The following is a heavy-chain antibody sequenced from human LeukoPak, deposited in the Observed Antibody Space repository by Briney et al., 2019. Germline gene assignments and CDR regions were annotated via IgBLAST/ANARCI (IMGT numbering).Heavy chain of an antibody. CDR1: GGSFSGYY. Sequence: PSETLSLTCAVYGGSFSGYYWSWIRQPPGKGLEWIGEINHSGSTNYNPSLKSRVTISVDTSKNQFSLKLSSVTAADTAVYYCARSVSSGWDDYLDYWGQGTLVTVSS. CDR2: INHSGST. V-gene: IGHV4-34*01. D-gene: IGHD6-19*01. CDR3: ARSVSSGWDDYLDY. J-gene: IGHJ4*02.